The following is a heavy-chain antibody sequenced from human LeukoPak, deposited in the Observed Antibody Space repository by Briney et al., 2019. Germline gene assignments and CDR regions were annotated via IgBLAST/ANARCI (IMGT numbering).Heavy chain of an antibody. CDR1: GGSISSSSYY. CDR2: IYYTGST. CDR3: ARDSPEIPMITFGGARRGIDY. V-gene: IGHV4-39*07. J-gene: IGHJ4*02. Sequence: SETLSLTCTVSGGSISSSSYYWGWIRQPPGKGLEWNGSIYYTGSTYYNPSLKSRVTISVDTSKNQFSLKLSSVTAADTAVYYCARDSPEIPMITFGGARRGIDYWGQGTLVTVSS. D-gene: IGHD3-16*01.